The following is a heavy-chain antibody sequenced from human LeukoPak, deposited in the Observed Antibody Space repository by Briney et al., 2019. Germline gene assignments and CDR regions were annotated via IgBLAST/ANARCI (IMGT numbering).Heavy chain of an antibody. CDR2: ISSSSSYI. V-gene: IGHV3-21*01. CDR3: ARDLGEIDIVVVPAASDY. CDR1: GFTFSSYS. J-gene: IGHJ4*02. D-gene: IGHD2-2*01. Sequence: GGSLRLSCAASGFTFSSYSMNWVRQAPGKGLEWVSSISSSSSYIYYADSVKGRFTISRDNAKNSLYLQMNSLRAEDTAVYYCARDLGEIDIVVVPAASDYWGQGTLVTVSS.